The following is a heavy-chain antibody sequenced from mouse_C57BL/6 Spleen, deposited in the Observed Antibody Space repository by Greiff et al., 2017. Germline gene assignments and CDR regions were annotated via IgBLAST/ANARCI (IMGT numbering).Heavy chain of an antibody. V-gene: IGHV1-19*01. J-gene: IGHJ2*01. CDR1: GYTFTDYY. Sequence: EVQLQQSGPVLVKPGASVKMSCMASGYTFTDYYMNWVKQSPGKSLEWIGVINPYNGGTSYNQKFKGQATLTVDKSSSTAYMELNSLTSEDSAVYYCARRPPITTVVAHYFDYWGQGTTLTVSS. CDR3: ARRPPITTVVAHYFDY. D-gene: IGHD1-1*01. CDR2: INPYNGGT.